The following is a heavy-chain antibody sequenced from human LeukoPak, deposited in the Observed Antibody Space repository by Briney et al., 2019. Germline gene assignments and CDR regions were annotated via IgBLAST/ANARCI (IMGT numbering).Heavy chain of an antibody. V-gene: IGHV3-21*01. CDR1: GFTFSSYS. CDR2: ISSSSSYI. Sequence: GGSLRLSCAGSGFTFSSYSMNWVRQAPGKGLEWVSSISSSSSYIYYADSVKGRFTISRDNAKNSLYLQMNSLRAEDTAVYYCARVGRGPLSCFDCWGQGTLVTVSS. J-gene: IGHJ4*02. D-gene: IGHD5-12*01. CDR3: ARVGRGPLSCFDC.